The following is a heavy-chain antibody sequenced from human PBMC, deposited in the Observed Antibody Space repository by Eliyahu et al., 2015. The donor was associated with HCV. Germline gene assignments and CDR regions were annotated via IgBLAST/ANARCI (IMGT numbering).Heavy chain of an antibody. J-gene: IGHJ4*02. V-gene: IGHV1-2*02. CDR3: ARDGGSSSANDY. Sequence: QVHLVQSGAEVRKPGASVKASCEASGYPFTAYYIXWVRQAPGQGLEWIGWIDPNSGDTKYAQKFQDRVTLTRDSSISTAYMELTTLRSDDTAMYYCARDGGSSSANDYWGQGTLVTVSS. CDR1: GYPFTAYY. CDR2: IDPNSGDT. D-gene: IGHD4/OR15-4a*01.